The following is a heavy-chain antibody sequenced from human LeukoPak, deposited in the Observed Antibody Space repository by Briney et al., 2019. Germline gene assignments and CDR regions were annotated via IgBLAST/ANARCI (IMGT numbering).Heavy chain of an antibody. D-gene: IGHD1-1*01. Sequence: SETLSLTCTVSGGSISSYYWSWIRQPPGKGLEWIGYIYYSGSTNYNPSLKSRVTISVDTSKNQFSLKLSSVTAADTAVYYCARGLKGYTYYFDYWGQGTLVTASS. CDR1: GGSISSYY. CDR3: ARGLKGYTYYFDY. CDR2: IYYSGST. J-gene: IGHJ4*02. V-gene: IGHV4-59*01.